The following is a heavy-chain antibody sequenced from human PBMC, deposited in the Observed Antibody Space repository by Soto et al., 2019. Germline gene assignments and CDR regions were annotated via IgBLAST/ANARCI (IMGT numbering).Heavy chain of an antibody. Sequence: PGGSLRLSCAASGFTFSSYAMSWVRQAPGKGLEWVSAISGSGGSTYHADSVKGRFTISRDNSKNTLYLQMNSLRAEDTAVYYCAKAGFWSGFWDYWGQGTLVTVSS. CDR3: AKAGFWSGFWDY. D-gene: IGHD3-3*01. CDR2: ISGSGGST. CDR1: GFTFSSYA. J-gene: IGHJ4*02. V-gene: IGHV3-23*01.